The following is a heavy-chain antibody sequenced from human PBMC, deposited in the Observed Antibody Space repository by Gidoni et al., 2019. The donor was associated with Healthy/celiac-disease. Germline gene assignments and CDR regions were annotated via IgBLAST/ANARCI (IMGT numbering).Heavy chain of an antibody. D-gene: IGHD2-15*01. V-gene: IGHV3-23*01. CDR2: ISGSGGST. CDR3: AKDVAVVVAATHFDY. J-gene: IGHJ4*02. Sequence: AISGSGGSTYYADSVKGRFTISRDNSKNTLYLQMNSLRAEDTAVYYCAKDVAVVVAATHFDYWGQGTLVTVSS.